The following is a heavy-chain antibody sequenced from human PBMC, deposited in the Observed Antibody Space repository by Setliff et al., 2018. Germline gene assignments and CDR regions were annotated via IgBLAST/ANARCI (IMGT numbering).Heavy chain of an antibody. CDR2: FNPNSGDT. D-gene: IGHD1-26*01. J-gene: IGHJ6*03. V-gene: IGHV1-2*06. CDR1: GYIFTGYY. CDR3: ARVRENSGSYWGLNYYYYMDV. Sequence: ASVKVSCKASGYIFTGYYIHWVRQAPGQGLEWMGRFNPNSGDTNSAQKFLGRVTITTDKSTSTAYMELSSLRSEDTAMYYCARVRENSGSYWGLNYYYYMDVWGKGTTVTVSS.